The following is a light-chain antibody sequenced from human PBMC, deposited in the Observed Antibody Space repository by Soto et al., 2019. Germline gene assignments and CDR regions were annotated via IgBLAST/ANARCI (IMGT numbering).Light chain of an antibody. Sequence: EIVLTQSPATLSLSPGERATLSCRASQGVSSYLAWYQQKPGQAPRLLIYDASNRATGIPDRFSGGGSGTDFTLTISSLEPEDFAVYYCQQRSNLPPTFGQGTRLEIK. CDR1: QGVSSY. V-gene: IGKV3-11*01. CDR2: DAS. J-gene: IGKJ5*01. CDR3: QQRSNLPPT.